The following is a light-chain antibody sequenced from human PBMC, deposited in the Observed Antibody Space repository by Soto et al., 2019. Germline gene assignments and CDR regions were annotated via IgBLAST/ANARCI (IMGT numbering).Light chain of an antibody. Sequence: QFVLTQSPSASASLGASVKLTCTLSSGHSNYAIAWHQLQPEKGPRYLMKLNSDGSHIKGDGIPDRFSGSSSGAERYLTISSLQSEDEADYYCQTWGTGIQVFGGGTKLTVL. CDR3: QTWGTGIQV. CDR1: SGHSNYA. CDR2: LNSDGSH. V-gene: IGLV4-69*01. J-gene: IGLJ2*01.